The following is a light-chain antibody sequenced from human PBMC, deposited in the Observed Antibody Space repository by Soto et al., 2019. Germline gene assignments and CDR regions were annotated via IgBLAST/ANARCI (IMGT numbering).Light chain of an antibody. J-gene: IGLJ3*02. CDR3: SSYTSISTWV. V-gene: IGLV2-14*01. CDR1: SSDVGGYHY. CDR2: EVS. Sequence: QSALTQPASVSGSPGQSITISCTGSSSDVGGYHYVSWYQQHPGKAPKLMIYEVSTRPSGVSNRFSGSKSGNTASLTISGLQAEDEAHYYCSSYTSISTWVVGGGTKLTVL.